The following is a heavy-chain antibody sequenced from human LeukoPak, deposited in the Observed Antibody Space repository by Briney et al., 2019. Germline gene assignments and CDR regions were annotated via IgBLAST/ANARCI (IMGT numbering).Heavy chain of an antibody. CDR3: ARVSYGGSSAAVRMTYYYYGMDV. CDR1: GGTFSSYA. Sequence: ASVKVSCKASGGTFSSYAISWVRQAPGRGLEWMGGIIPIFGTANYAQKFQGRVTITADESTSTAYMELSSLRSEDTAVYYCARVSYGGSSAAVRMTYYYYGMDVWGQGTTVTVSS. CDR2: IIPIFGTA. V-gene: IGHV1-69*13. J-gene: IGHJ6*02. D-gene: IGHD6-6*01.